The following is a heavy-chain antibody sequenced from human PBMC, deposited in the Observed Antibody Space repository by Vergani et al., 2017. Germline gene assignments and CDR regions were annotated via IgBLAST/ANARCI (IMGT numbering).Heavy chain of an antibody. CDR1: GYTFTAYG. Sequence: QVQLVQSGAEMKKPGASVKVSCKASGYTFTAYGISWVRQAPGQGLEWLGWITAYNGDPKYTRRLQDRITLTTDPSTATVYLELRSLRSDDTAVYYCARDFAGECNSDRCYTGGLWGQGTLVTV. J-gene: IGHJ4*02. CDR3: ARDFAGECNSDRCYTGGL. V-gene: IGHV1-18*01. D-gene: IGHD2/OR15-2a*01. CDR2: ITAYNGDP.